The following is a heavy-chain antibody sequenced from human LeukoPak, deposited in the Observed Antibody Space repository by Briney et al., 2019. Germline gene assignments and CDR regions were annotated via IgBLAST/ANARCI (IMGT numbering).Heavy chain of an antibody. J-gene: IGHJ6*02. CDR1: GFTFSSYA. Sequence: PGGSLRLSCAASGFTFSSYAMSWVRQAPGKGLEWVSVIYSGGSTYYADSVKGRFTISRDNSKNTLYLQMNSLRAEDTAVYYCARDQWNDYGDYDGMDVWGQGTTVTVSS. D-gene: IGHD4-17*01. CDR2: IYSGGST. V-gene: IGHV3-66*01. CDR3: ARDQWNDYGDYDGMDV.